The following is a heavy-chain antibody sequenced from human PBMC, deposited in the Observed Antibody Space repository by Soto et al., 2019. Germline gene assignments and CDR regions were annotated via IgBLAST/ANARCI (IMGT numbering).Heavy chain of an antibody. V-gene: IGHV1-69*06. Sequence: QVQLVQSGAEVKKPGSSVKVSCKASGGTFSSYAISWVRQAPGQGLEWMGGIIPVFGTGIYAQKFQGRVTITADKSTNTAYIALSSLRSEDTAVYFCARVGGTGGYTSGRDYWGQGTLVTVSS. CDR1: GGTFSSYA. J-gene: IGHJ4*02. CDR2: IIPVFGTG. D-gene: IGHD5-18*01. CDR3: ARVGGTGGYTSGRDY.